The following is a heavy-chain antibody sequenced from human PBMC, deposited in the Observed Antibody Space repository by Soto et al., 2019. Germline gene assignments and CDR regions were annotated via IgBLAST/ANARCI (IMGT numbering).Heavy chain of an antibody. Sequence: QITLKESGPTLVKPTQTLTLTCAFSGLSLSTSGVGVGWIRQPPGKALEWLAYIYWDDDKGYSPFLKSRLTSTKDPSKNQVVLIMTNMDPVDTATYYCAHRLTSGWGNCWYSWGQGTLVTVSS. CDR1: GLSLSTSGVG. CDR3: AHRLTSGWGNCWYS. CDR2: IYWDDDK. V-gene: IGHV2-5*02. J-gene: IGHJ4*02. D-gene: IGHD6-13*01.